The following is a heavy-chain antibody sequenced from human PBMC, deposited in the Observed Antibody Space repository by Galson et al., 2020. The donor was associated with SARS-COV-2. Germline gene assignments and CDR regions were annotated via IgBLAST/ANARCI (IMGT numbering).Heavy chain of an antibody. CDR3: AREVVGCGGDCYLFDY. Sequence: GESLKISCAASGFTFSSYGMHWVRQAPGKGLEWVAVIWYDGSNKYYADSVKGRFTISRDNSKNTLYLQMNSLRAEDTAVYYCAREVVGCGGDCYLFDYWGQGTLVTVSS. D-gene: IGHD2-21*02. CDR1: GFTFSSYG. V-gene: IGHV3-33*01. J-gene: IGHJ4*02. CDR2: IWYDGSNK.